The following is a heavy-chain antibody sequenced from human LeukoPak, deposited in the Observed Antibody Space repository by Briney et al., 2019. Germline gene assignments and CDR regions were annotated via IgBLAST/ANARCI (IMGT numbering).Heavy chain of an antibody. J-gene: IGHJ4*02. CDR1: GFTFTNYV. Sequence: PGGSLRLSCAASGFTFTNYVVSWVRQAPGKGREWVSSISGGGGTTYYADSVKGRFAISRDNSKDTLYLQMNSLRAEDTAVYYCAKDHNSGWYRLGDYWGQGTLVTVSS. CDR2: ISGGGGTT. CDR3: AKDHNSGWYRLGDY. V-gene: IGHV3-23*01. D-gene: IGHD6-19*01.